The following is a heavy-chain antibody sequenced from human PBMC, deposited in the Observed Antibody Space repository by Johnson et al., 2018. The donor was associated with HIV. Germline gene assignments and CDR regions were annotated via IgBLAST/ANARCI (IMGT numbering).Heavy chain of an antibody. J-gene: IGHJ3*01. D-gene: IGHD2-8*01. CDR1: GFTFNNYG. CDR3: ATRGFYCTDGVCHGVFDF. V-gene: IGHV3-48*04. Sequence: VQLVESEGGVVQPGRSLRLSCAASGFTFNNYGMHWVRQAPGKGLEWVSYISSSGSTIYYADFVKGRFSISRDNAKKSLFLQMNSLRAEDTALYYCATRGFYCTDGVCHGVFDFWGQGTVVSVSS. CDR2: ISSSGSTI.